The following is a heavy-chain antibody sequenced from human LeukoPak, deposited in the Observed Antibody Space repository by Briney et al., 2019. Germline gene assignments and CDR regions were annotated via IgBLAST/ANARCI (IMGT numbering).Heavy chain of an antibody. CDR1: GSTISTYS. J-gene: IGHJ4*02. D-gene: IGHD1-14*01. CDR2: ISHDGSNK. CDR3: AGPRKFFIY. Sequence: GGSLRLSCAASGSTISTYSMHWVRQAPGKGLEWVAIISHDGSNKYYADSVKGRFTISRDNSKNTLFLQMDSLRAEDTAVYYCAGPRKFFIYWGQGTLVTVSS. V-gene: IGHV3-30-3*01.